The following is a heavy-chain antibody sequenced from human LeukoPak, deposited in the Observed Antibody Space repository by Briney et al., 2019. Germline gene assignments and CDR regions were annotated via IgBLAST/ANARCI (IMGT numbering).Heavy chain of an antibody. V-gene: IGHV3-21*01. J-gene: IGHJ4*02. CDR1: GFTFSSYS. D-gene: IGHD6-19*01. CDR2: ISSSSSYI. CDR3: ARGDSSGWYEGNFDY. Sequence: PGGSLRLSCAASGFTFSSYSMNWVRQAPGKGLEWVSSISSSSSYIYYADSVKGRFTIPRDNAKNSLYLQMNSLRAEDTAVYYCARGDSSGWYEGNFDYWGQGTLVTVSS.